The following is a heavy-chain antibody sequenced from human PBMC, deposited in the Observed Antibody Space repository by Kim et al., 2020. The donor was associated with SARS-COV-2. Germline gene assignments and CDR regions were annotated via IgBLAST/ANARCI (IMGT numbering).Heavy chain of an antibody. J-gene: IGHJ4*02. CDR3: ARERFGGSFDY. D-gene: IGHD3-10*01. V-gene: IGHV1-3*01. CDR2: NT. Sequence: NTRYSQQCQGRVTITWDTSASTAYMDLTSLGFEDTAVYYCARERFGGSFDYWGQGTLVTVSS.